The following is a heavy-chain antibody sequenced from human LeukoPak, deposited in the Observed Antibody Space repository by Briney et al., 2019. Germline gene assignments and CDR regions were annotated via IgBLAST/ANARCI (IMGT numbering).Heavy chain of an antibody. D-gene: IGHD2-2*01. Sequence: SETLSLTCTVSGGSISSSSYYWVWIRQPPGKGLEWIGSIYYSGSTYYNPSLKSRVTISVDTSKNQFSLKLSSVTAADTAVYYCARRQYCSSTSCPDNWFDPWGQGTLVTVSS. J-gene: IGHJ5*02. V-gene: IGHV4-39*01. CDR3: ARRQYCSSTSCPDNWFDP. CDR1: GGSISSSSYY. CDR2: IYYSGST.